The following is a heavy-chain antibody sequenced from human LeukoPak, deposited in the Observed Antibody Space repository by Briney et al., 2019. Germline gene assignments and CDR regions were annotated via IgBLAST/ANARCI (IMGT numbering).Heavy chain of an antibody. Sequence: PGGSLRLSCAASGFTFSSYAMSWVRQAPGKGLEWVSAISGSGGSTYYADSVKGRFTISRDNSKNTLYPQMNSLRAEDTAVYYCARTPPKTYYYGSGTLGAFDIWGQGTMVTVSS. V-gene: IGHV3-23*01. CDR3: ARTPPKTYYYGSGTLGAFDI. CDR2: ISGSGGST. D-gene: IGHD3-10*01. J-gene: IGHJ3*02. CDR1: GFTFSSYA.